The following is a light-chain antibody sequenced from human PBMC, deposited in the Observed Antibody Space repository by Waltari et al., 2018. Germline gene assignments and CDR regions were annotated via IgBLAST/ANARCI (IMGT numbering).Light chain of an antibody. CDR3: AAWDDSLNGAV. CDR2: TNN. J-gene: IGLJ2*01. CDR1: SSHIGRHT. Sequence: QSVLTPPPSASGTPGRRVTISCSGSSSHIGRHTVTWYPQSPGTAPTRLIHTNNQRPSGVPDRFSGSKSGTSASLAISGLQSEDETDYYCAAWDDSLNGAVFGGGTKLTVL. V-gene: IGLV1-44*01.